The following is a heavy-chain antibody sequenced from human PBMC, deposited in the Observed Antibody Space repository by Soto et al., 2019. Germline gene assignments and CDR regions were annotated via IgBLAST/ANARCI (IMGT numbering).Heavy chain of an antibody. J-gene: IGHJ4*02. D-gene: IGHD6-19*01. CDR1: GGSISSGGYS. Sequence: QLQLQESGSGLVKPSQTLSLTCAVSGGSISSGGYSWSWIRQPPGKGLEWIGYIYHSGSTYYNPSLKSRVTISVDRSKNQFSRKLSSVTAADTAVYYCASAGGLGAVAADYWGPGTLVTVSS. CDR2: IYHSGST. CDR3: ASAGGLGAVAADY. V-gene: IGHV4-30-2*01.